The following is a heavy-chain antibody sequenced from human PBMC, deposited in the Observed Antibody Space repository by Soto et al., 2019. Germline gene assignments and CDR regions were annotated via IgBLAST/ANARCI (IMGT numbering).Heavy chain of an antibody. CDR1: GCSFSNSA. CDR2: ISFDGTNK. J-gene: IGHJ5*02. D-gene: IGHD1-1*01. CDR3: ARDESPHRNPSWFDP. V-gene: IGHV3-30-3*01. Sequence: QVQLVESGGGVVQPGRSLRLSCAASGCSFSNSAMHWVRQAPGKGLEWVAVISFDGTNKNHADSVKGRFTISRDNSKNTLYLQMNSLRSEDTAVYFCARDESPHRNPSWFDPWGQGVLVTVSS.